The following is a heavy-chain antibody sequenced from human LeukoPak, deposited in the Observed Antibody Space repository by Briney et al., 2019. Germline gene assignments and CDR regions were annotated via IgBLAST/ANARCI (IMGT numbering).Heavy chain of an antibody. V-gene: IGHV3-15*01. CDR2: IKTETEGGTT. Sequence: GGSLRLSCAASGFTFSSYSMNWGRQAPGKGLEWVGRIKTETEGGTTDYASPVKGRFIISRDDSKNTLYLQMNSLKTEDTAMYYCTTGLIRGVFNYWGQGTLVTVSS. D-gene: IGHD3-10*01. CDR1: GFTFSSYS. CDR3: TTGLIRGVFNY. J-gene: IGHJ4*02.